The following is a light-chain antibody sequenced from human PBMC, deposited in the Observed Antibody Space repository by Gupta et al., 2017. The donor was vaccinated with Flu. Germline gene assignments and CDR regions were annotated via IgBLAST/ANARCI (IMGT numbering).Light chain of an antibody. V-gene: IGKV4-1*01. J-gene: IGKJ1*01. CDR1: QSVLSSSHNKNY. CDR3: HQYYTPPPT. CDR2: WAT. Sequence: YLGERAPINCKSSQSVLSSSHNKNYLARYQKQPGQPPNLLIYWATRPESGVPDRFGGRGSATYFPTTITRLQDDDVALYYRHQYYTPPPTFGQGTKVEIK.